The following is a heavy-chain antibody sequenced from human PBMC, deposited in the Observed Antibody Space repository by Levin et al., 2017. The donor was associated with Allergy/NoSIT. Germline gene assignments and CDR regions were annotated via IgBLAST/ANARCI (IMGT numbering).Heavy chain of an antibody. V-gene: IGHV1-2*02. CDR1: GYTFIDNH. CDR2: MNPHSGGT. CDR3: ARSYSYGFLVISDP. J-gene: IGHJ5*02. D-gene: IGHD3-3*01. Sequence: VASVKVSCKASGYTFIDNHIHWVRQAPGQGLEWMGWMNPHSGGTKYAPKFQGRVTMTRDTSISTAYMELSRLRSDDTAVYYCARSYSYGFLVISDPWGQGSLVTVSS.